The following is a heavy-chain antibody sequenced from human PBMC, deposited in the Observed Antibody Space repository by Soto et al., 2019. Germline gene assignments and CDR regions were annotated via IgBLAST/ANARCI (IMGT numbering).Heavy chain of an antibody. V-gene: IGHV3-30*18. Sequence: QVQLVESGGGVVQPGRSLRLSCAASGFTFSSYGMHWVRQAPGKGLEWVAVISYDGSNKYYADSVKGRFTISRDNSKNTLYLQMNSLRAEDTAVYYCAKDRGGYSFDYWGQGTLVTVSS. D-gene: IGHD5-12*01. CDR3: AKDRGGYSFDY. CDR1: GFTFSSYG. J-gene: IGHJ4*02. CDR2: ISYDGSNK.